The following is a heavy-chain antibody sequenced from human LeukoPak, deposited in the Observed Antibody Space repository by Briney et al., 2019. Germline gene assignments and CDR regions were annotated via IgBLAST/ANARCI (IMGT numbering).Heavy chain of an antibody. V-gene: IGHV4-34*01. CDR1: GGSCDDYY. D-gene: IGHD5-24*01. CDR3: ARGRDRSKAGDH. CDR2: IHPSEGF. Sequence: SETLSLTCDVYGGSCDDYYCSWIRQPPGKGLEWIGEIHPSEGFYYNSSLMSRVTISIDTSKTHFSLRLASVTAADTAFYYCARGRDRSKAGDHGGQGSLVTVSS. J-gene: IGHJ4*02.